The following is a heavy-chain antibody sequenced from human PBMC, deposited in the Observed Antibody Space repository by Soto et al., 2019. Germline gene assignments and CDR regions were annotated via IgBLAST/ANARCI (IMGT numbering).Heavy chain of an antibody. CDR2: ISAYTDDP. V-gene: IGHV1-18*01. Sequence: QGQLVQSGAEVKKPGASVKVSCTASGYTFTNFGVTWVRQAPGQGLEWMGWISAYTDDPNYAQKFQGRVTMTIDTTTSTAYLDLRSLTSDDTAVYYCARVIPGAEAWFGPWGQGTLVTVSS. J-gene: IGHJ5*02. CDR1: GYTFTNFG. CDR3: ARVIPGAEAWFGP. D-gene: IGHD2-2*01.